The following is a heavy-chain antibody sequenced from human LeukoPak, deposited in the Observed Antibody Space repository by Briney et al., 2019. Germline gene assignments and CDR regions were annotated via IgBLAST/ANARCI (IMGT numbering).Heavy chain of an antibody. CDR1: GYSFSDYY. V-gene: IGHV1-2*02. D-gene: IGHD6-19*01. J-gene: IGHJ4*02. CDR2: INPKNGDT. Sequence: ASVRVSCKASGYSFSDYYIHWVRQAPGQGLEWMAWINPKNGDTSSAQKFQGRVTMTRNTSTSTAYMELSSLRSEDTAVYYCARRAIYSSGWYFFNYWGQGTLVTVSS. CDR3: ARRAIYSSGWYFFNY.